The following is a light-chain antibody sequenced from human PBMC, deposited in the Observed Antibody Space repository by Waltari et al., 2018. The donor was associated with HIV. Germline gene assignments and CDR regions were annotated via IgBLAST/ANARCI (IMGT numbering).Light chain of an antibody. Sequence: EIVLTQSPATLSLSPGERATLSCRASQSISNYLAWFQQKPGQAPRLLIYDASNRATGVPARFSGSGSETDFTLTISSLEPEDFAVYYCQHRYNWPLTFGQGTRLDIK. CDR1: QSISNY. V-gene: IGKV3-11*01. CDR2: DAS. CDR3: QHRYNWPLT. J-gene: IGKJ5*01.